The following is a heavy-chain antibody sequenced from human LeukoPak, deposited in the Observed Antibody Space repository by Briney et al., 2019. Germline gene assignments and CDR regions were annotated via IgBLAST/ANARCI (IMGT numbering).Heavy chain of an antibody. Sequence: PGGSLRLSCVASAFAFSSNWMSWVRQAPGKGLEWVGRIKTKTDGGTTDYVAPVKGRFTISRDDSKNKVYLQMNSLKTEDTAVYYCTIDLTTGTGALDYWGQGTLVTVSS. CDR3: TIDLTTGTGALDY. CDR2: IKTKTDGGTT. J-gene: IGHJ4*02. CDR1: AFAFSSNW. V-gene: IGHV3-15*01. D-gene: IGHD4-17*01.